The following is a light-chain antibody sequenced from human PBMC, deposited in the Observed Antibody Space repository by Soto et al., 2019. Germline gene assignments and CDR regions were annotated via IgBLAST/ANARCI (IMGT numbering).Light chain of an antibody. CDR2: DAS. V-gene: IGKV1-33*01. CDR3: QQYDSLPLT. CDR1: QDITPY. Sequence: DIQMTQSPSSLSASVGDKVTITCQAGQDITPYLNWSQQKPGKAPKLLIYDASNVETGVPSRFSGSGSGTDFTFTISSLQPEDIATYYCQQYDSLPLTFGGGTKVDI. J-gene: IGKJ4*01.